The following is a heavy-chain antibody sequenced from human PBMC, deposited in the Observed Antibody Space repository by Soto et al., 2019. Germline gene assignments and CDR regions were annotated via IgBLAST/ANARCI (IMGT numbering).Heavy chain of an antibody. CDR2: IIPIFGTA. CDR1: GGTFSSYA. V-gene: IGHV1-69*06. J-gene: IGHJ5*02. Sequence: QVQLVQSGAEVKKPGSSVKVSCKASGGTFSSYAISWVRQAPGQGLEWMGGIIPIFGTANYAQKFQGRVTITADKSTSPASMELSSLRSEDTAVYYCARYEQLATFFDPWGQGTLVTVSS. D-gene: IGHD6-6*01. CDR3: ARYEQLATFFDP.